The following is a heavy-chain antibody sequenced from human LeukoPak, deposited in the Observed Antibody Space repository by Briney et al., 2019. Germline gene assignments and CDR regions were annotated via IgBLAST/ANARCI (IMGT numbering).Heavy chain of an antibody. V-gene: IGHV3-30-3*01. D-gene: IGHD3-10*01. Sequence: GGPLRLSCAASGFTFRSHGMHWVRQAPGKGLEWAAVISYDGSKKDYADSVKGRFTISRDSSKNTVYLQMNSLRTEDTAFYYCARDLSGIYSVDYWGQGTLVTVSS. J-gene: IGHJ4*02. CDR1: GFTFRSHG. CDR2: ISYDGSKK. CDR3: ARDLSGIYSVDY.